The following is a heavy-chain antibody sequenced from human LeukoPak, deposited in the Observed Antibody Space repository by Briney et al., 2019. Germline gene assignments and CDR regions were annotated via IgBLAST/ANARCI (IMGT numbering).Heavy chain of an antibody. CDR1: GFTLSYYT. V-gene: IGHV3-21*01. CDR3: ARDDNWDDKPFDH. CDR2: ISTNSSFI. D-gene: IGHD1-20*01. Sequence: GGSLRLSCAASGFTLSYYTMNWVRQPPGKGPEWVSFISTNSSFIHYADSVKGRFTISRDNANNSLYLQMNSLRAEDTALYYCARDDNWDDKPFDHWGQGVLVTVSS. J-gene: IGHJ4*02.